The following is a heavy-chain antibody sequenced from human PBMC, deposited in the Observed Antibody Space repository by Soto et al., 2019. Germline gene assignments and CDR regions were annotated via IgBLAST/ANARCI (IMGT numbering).Heavy chain of an antibody. D-gene: IGHD4-4*01. J-gene: IGHJ5*02. CDR3: AREGRLHLLNWFAP. V-gene: IGHV4-61*01. Sequence: SETLSLACTVSGGSVGSGSYYWSWIRQPPGKGLEWIGYIYYTGSTNYNPSLKSRVTISVDTSKNQFSLKLSSVTTADTAVYYCAREGRLHLLNWFAPWGQGTLVTVSS. CDR2: IYYTGST. CDR1: GGSVGSGSYY.